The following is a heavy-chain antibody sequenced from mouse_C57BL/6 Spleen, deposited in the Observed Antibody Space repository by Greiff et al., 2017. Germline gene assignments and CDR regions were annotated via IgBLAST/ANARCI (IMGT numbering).Heavy chain of an antibody. Sequence: QVQLQQPGAELVRPGSSVKLSCKASGYTFTSYWMDWVKQRPGQGLEWIGNIYPSDSETHYNQKFKDKATLTVDKSSSTAYMQLSSLTSEDSAVYDCARGAYYGSSDDAMDYWGQGTSVTVSS. V-gene: IGHV1-61*01. J-gene: IGHJ4*01. CDR2: IYPSDSET. CDR1: GYTFTSYW. CDR3: ARGAYYGSSDDAMDY. D-gene: IGHD1-1*01.